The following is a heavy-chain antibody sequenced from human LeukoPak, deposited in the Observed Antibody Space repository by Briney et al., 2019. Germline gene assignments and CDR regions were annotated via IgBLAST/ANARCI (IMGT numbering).Heavy chain of an antibody. V-gene: IGHV4-30-2*01. CDR1: GSSISSGGYY. J-gene: IGHJ4*02. Sequence: SETLSLTCTVSGSSISSGGYYWSWIRQPPGKGLEWIGYIYHSGSTYYNPSLKSRVTISVDRSKNQFSLKLSSVTAADTAVYYCAKASHGGRISNAFDYWGQGTLVTVSS. D-gene: IGHD2-15*01. CDR2: IYHSGST. CDR3: AKASHGGRISNAFDY.